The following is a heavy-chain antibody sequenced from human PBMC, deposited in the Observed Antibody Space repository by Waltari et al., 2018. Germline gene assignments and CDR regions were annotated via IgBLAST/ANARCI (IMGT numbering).Heavy chain of an antibody. V-gene: IGHV3-23*01. CDR3: ARAPPHGSSGWYDPLASLDERD. D-gene: IGHD6-19*01. Sequence: EVQLLESGGGLVQPGGSLRLSCAASGFTFSSYAMSWVRQAPGKGLEWVSSISGSGGSTYYADSVKGRFTISRDNSKNTLYLQMNSLRAEDTAVYYCARAPPHGSSGWYDPLASLDERDWGQGTLVTVSS. J-gene: IGHJ4*02. CDR1: GFTFSSYA. CDR2: ISGSGGST.